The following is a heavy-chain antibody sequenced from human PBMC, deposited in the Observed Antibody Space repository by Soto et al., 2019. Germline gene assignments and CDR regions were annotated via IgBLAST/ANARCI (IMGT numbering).Heavy chain of an antibody. CDR3: VSGYGYFDN. D-gene: IGHD3-22*01. CDR2: IFHTGST. J-gene: IGHJ4*02. V-gene: IGHV4-4*02. Sequence: VQLQESGPGLVKPSGTLSLTCTVSGVSFSRNNWWHWVRQPPGKGLEWIGEIFHTGSTTYNPSLKSRVTISRDNSKNTLYLQMNSLTADDTAVYYCVSGYGYFDNWGQGTLVTVSS. CDR1: GVSFSRNNW.